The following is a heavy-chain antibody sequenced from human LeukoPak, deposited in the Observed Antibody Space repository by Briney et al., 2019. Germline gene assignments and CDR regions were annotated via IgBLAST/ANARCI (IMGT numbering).Heavy chain of an antibody. V-gene: IGHV3-23*01. D-gene: IGHD5-24*01. CDR3: AKDIQLST. CDR2: ISFSGDNS. CDR1: GFNFRDAA. J-gene: IGHJ3*01. Sequence: GGSLRLSCAASGFNFRDAAMTWVRQAPGKGLEWVSLISFSGDNSYYADSVKGRFTISRDNSKSTLSLQMNSLRVEDTAIYYCAKDIQLSTWGLGTMVTVSS.